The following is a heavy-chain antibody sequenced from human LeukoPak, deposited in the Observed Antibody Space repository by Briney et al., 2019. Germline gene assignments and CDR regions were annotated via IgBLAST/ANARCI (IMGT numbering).Heavy chain of an antibody. J-gene: IGHJ6*02. CDR1: GGSISSSNW. CDR3: ARDIPQRAVSRAKGGMDV. CDR2: IYHSGST. Sequence: SGTLSLTCAVSGGSISSSNWWSWVRQPPGKGLEWIGEIYHSGSTNYNPSLKSRVTISVDKSKNQFSLKLSSVTAADTAVYYCARDIPQRAVSRAKGGMDVWGQGTTVTVSS. D-gene: IGHD6-13*01. V-gene: IGHV4-4*02.